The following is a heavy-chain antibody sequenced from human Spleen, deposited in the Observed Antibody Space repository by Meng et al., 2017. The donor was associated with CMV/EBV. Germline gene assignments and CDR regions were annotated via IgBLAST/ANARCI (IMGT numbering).Heavy chain of an antibody. CDR3: ARDRLVLFFMGDYFYGMDV. Sequence: GGSLRLSCAASGFTFSSYEMNWVRQAPGKGLEWVSYISSSGSIIYYADSVKGRFTISRDNAKNSLYLQMNSLRAEGTAVYYCARDRLVLFFMGDYFYGMDVWGQGTTVTVSS. D-gene: IGHD1-26*01. V-gene: IGHV3-48*03. J-gene: IGHJ6*02. CDR1: GFTFSSYE. CDR2: ISSSGSII.